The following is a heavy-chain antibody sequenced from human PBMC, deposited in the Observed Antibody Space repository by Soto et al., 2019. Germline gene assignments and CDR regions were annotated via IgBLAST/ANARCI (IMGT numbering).Heavy chain of an antibody. CDR3: ARDVGYCTETSCQTSYALDV. CDR2: ISPNSGDS. Sequence: ASVKVSCKACGYTFTGYYMHWVGQAPGQGREWMAWISPNSGDSKYAQKFQDRVTVTRDTSISTAYMEMSRLRSDDTAVYYCARDVGYCTETSCQTSYALDVWGQGTMDTVSS. D-gene: IGHD2-8*02. J-gene: IGHJ6*02. V-gene: IGHV1-2*02. CDR1: GYTFTGYY.